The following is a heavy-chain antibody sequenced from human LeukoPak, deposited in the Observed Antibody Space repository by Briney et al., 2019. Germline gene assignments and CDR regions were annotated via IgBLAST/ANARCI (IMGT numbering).Heavy chain of an antibody. D-gene: IGHD3-3*01. CDR1: GFTGSNNY. CDR2: ISGSGGST. V-gene: IGHV3-23*01. J-gene: IGHJ6*02. CDR3: ANIRFLENYGMDV. Sequence: GGSLRLSCAASGFTGSNNYVSWVRQAPGKGLEWVSAISGSGGSTNYADSVKGRFTISRDNSKNTLYLQMNSLRAEDTAVYYCANIRFLENYGMDVWGQGTTVTVSS.